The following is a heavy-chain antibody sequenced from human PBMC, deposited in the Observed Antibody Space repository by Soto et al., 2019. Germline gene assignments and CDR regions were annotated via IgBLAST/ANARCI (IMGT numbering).Heavy chain of an antibody. J-gene: IGHJ4*02. Sequence: GGSLRLSCAASGFTFSSYSMNWVRQAPGRGLEWVSSISSSSSYIYYADSVKGRFTISRDNAKNSLYLQMNSLRAEDTAVYYCARAANYDFWSGHDYWGQGTLVTVSS. CDR1: GFTFSSYS. D-gene: IGHD3-3*01. V-gene: IGHV3-21*01. CDR2: ISSSSSYI. CDR3: ARAANYDFWSGHDY.